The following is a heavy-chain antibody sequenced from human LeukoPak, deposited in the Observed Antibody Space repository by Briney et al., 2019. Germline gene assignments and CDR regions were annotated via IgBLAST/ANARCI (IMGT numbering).Heavy chain of an antibody. CDR2: IYYSGST. V-gene: IGHV4-31*01. Sequence: SQTLSLTCTVSGVSISSGGYYWRWIRQQGGKGLEWIGYIYYSGSTYYNPSLKSQVTISVDTSKNQFSLKLSSVTAADTAVYYCARGLGDSSGYDLWGQGTLVTVSS. D-gene: IGHD3-22*01. J-gene: IGHJ4*02. CDR1: GVSISSGGYY. CDR3: ARGLGDSSGYDL.